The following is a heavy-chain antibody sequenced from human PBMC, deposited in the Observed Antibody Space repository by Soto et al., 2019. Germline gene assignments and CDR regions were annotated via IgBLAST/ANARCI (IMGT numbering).Heavy chain of an antibody. D-gene: IGHD6-6*01. J-gene: IGHJ5*02. Sequence: QVQLVQSGAELKKPGASVKVSCKASGYTFTTYDITWVRQAPGQGLEWMGWISGYNGNTKYAQRLQGRVSTTTETSTSTAYMELRSRRSDDKAVYYCARDSTARLAWFDLWGQGTLVIVSS. V-gene: IGHV1-18*04. CDR1: GYTFTTYD. CDR2: ISGYNGNT. CDR3: ARDSTARLAWFDL.